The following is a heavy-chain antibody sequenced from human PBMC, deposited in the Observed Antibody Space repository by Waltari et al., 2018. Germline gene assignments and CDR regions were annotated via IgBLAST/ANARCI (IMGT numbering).Heavy chain of an antibody. CDR1: GFTFSLYW. Sequence: EVQLVESGGGLVQPGGSLRLSCAASGFTFSLYWMHWVSQVPGKGLEWVSRSNSDGSSISYADSGKGRFTISKDNAKNTVYLQMNSLRADDTAIYYCARGARRTPLTTGWWYFDLWGRGTLVTVSS. CDR2: SNSDGSSI. J-gene: IGHJ2*01. D-gene: IGHD4-17*01. V-gene: IGHV3-74*01. CDR3: ARGARRTPLTTGWWYFDL.